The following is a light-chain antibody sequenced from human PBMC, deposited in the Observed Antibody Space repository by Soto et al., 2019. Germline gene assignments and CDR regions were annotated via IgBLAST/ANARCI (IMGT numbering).Light chain of an antibody. Sequence: QSVLTQPPSVSGAPGQRVSISCTGSSTNIGAGYGVHWYQQRPGTAPKLLIVGNTIRPSGVPDRFSASTSGTSASLAISGLQSGDEAVYYCAAWDDSLSGPIFGGGTKLTVL. CDR1: STNIGAGYG. CDR2: GNT. V-gene: IGLV1-40*01. CDR3: AAWDDSLSGPI. J-gene: IGLJ2*01.